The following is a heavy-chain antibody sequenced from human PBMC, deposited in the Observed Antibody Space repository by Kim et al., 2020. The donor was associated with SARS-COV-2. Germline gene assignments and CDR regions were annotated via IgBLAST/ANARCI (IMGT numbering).Heavy chain of an antibody. Sequence: STAYPASVKGRFTISRDNAKNTLYLQMNSRRAEDTAVYCCARRMGATGYDYWGQGTLVTVSS. CDR3: ARRMGATGYDY. J-gene: IGHJ4*02. V-gene: IGHV3-74*01. D-gene: IGHD1-26*01. CDR2: ST.